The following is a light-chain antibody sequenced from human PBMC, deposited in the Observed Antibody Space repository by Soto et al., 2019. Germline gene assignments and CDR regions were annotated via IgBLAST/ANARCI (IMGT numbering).Light chain of an antibody. J-gene: IGLJ1*01. V-gene: IGLV2-14*01. CDR2: GVT. Sequence: QSALAQPASASGSPGQSISISCTGSSSDIGTYNFVSWYQQHPGKAPKLLIFGVTNRPSGISDRFSGSKSGDTASLTISGLQTEDEADYYCSSYTSSNSLVFGTGTKLTVL. CDR3: SSYTSSNSLV. CDR1: SSDIGTYNF.